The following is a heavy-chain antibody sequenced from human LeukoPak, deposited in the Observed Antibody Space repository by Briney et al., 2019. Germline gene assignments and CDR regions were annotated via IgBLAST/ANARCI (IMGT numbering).Heavy chain of an antibody. Sequence: GGSLRLSCAASGFSFSSYAIHWVRQAPGKGLEWVAVISYDGSNKYYADSVKGRFTISRDNSKNTLYLQMNSLRAEDTAVYYCARNLTGSSGWSIHFDYWGQGTLVTVSS. CDR1: GFSFSSYA. CDR2: ISYDGSNK. J-gene: IGHJ4*02. D-gene: IGHD6-19*01. V-gene: IGHV3-30*04. CDR3: ARNLTGSSGWSIHFDY.